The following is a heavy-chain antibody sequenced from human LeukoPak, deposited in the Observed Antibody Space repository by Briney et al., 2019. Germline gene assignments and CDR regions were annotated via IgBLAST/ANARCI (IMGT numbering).Heavy chain of an antibody. V-gene: IGHV1-69*06. CDR1: GYTFTSYG. Sequence: SVKVSCKASGYTFTSYGISWVRQAPGQGLEWMGGIIPIFGTANYAQKFQGRVTITADKSTSTAYMELSSLRSEDTAVYYCARAQDILTGYYNGYYYYYMDVWGKGTTVTVSS. CDR2: IIPIFGTA. D-gene: IGHD3-9*01. J-gene: IGHJ6*03. CDR3: ARAQDILTGYYNGYYYYYMDV.